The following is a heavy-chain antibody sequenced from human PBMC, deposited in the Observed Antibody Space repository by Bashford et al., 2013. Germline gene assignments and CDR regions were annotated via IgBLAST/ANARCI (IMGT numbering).Heavy chain of an antibody. V-gene: IGHV3-64*04. J-gene: IGHJ4*02. CDR2: ITTNGGGT. Sequence: VRQAPGKGLEVVSSITTNGGGTYYGDSVKDRFTISRDDSKNTLFLQMNSLKTDDTAVYYCTTGSLPTGSLRVVTHAEDHWGQGTLVTVSS. D-gene: IGHD3-3*01. CDR3: TTGSLPTGSLRVVTHAEDH.